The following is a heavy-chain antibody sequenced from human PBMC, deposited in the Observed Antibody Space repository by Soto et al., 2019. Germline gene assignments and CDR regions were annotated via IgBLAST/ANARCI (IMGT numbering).Heavy chain of an antibody. CDR1: GFTFSNAW. D-gene: IGHD3-10*01. Sequence: GGSLRLSCAASGFTFSNAWMNRVRQAPGKGLEWVGRIKSKTDGGTTDYAAPVKGRFTISRDDSKNTLYLQMNSLKTEDTAVYYCTTDFHGLGPGLSGMDVWGQGTTVTVSS. CDR3: TTDFHGLGPGLSGMDV. V-gene: IGHV3-15*07. J-gene: IGHJ6*02. CDR2: IKSKTDGGTT.